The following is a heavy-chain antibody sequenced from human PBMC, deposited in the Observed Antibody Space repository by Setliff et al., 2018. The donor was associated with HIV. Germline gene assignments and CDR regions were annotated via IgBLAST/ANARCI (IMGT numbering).Heavy chain of an antibody. Sequence: SETLSLTCSVSSDSISSGSYYWSWIRLPAGKGLEWIGQIHTSGSTNYNPSLKSRLTISIDTSKNQFSLKLSSVTAADTAVYYCARSVDTTLVPAYYFDYWGQGTLVTVSS. D-gene: IGHD5-18*01. V-gene: IGHV4-61*09. J-gene: IGHJ4*02. CDR2: IHTSGST. CDR1: SDSISSGSYY. CDR3: ARSVDTTLVPAYYFDY.